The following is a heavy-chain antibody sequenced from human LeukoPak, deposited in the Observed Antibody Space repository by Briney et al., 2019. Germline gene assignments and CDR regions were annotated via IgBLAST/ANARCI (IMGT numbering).Heavy chain of an antibody. Sequence: SVKVSCKAFXYTFTSYAIHWVRQAPGQSLEWMGWINAGSGNTKYSQKLQGRVTITRDTSASTAYMELSSLRSEDTAVYYCARAFDYSNYFDYWGQGSPVTVSS. CDR2: INAGSGNT. V-gene: IGHV1-3*01. CDR1: XYTFTSYA. D-gene: IGHD4-11*01. J-gene: IGHJ4*02. CDR3: ARAFDYSNYFDY.